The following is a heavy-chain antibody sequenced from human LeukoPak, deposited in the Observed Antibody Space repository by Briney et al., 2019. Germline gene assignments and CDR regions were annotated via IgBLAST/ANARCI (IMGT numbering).Heavy chain of an antibody. CDR2: ITSDSSEI. Sequence: GGSLRLSCTASGFTFNTYSMNWVRQAPGRGLERVSFITSDSSEIYYADSLKGRFTISRDNARNSLFLQVNSLRAEDTAVYYCARVSTGPFYGYNYMDVWGKGTTVTVSS. J-gene: IGHJ6*03. V-gene: IGHV3-21*01. CDR1: GFTFNTYS. CDR3: ARVSTGPFYGYNYMDV. D-gene: IGHD1-1*01.